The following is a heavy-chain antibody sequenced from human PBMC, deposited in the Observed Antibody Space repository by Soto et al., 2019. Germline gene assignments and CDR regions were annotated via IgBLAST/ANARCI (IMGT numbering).Heavy chain of an antibody. D-gene: IGHD2-8*02. Sequence: PSESVGHTCAGGGVCIRGDDGAGIRQPPERRLEWIGFIYYDGTISSNPSLNSRVTLSVDTSKNQFSLKLNSVAAADTAIYYSARQVPGLMGYAYDIRGQGTMVTVSS. CDR3: ARQVPGLMGYAYDI. CDR1: GVCIRGDD. J-gene: IGHJ3*02. CDR2: IYYDGTI. V-gene: IGHV4-59*08.